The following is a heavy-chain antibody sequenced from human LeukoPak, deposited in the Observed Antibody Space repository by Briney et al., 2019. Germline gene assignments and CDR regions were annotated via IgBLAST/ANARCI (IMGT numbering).Heavy chain of an antibody. V-gene: IGHV3-23*01. J-gene: IGHJ4*02. CDR1: GFTFSSYA. CDR2: ISGSGGST. CDR3: AKDYVWGSYRHQYFDY. Sequence: PGGSLRLSCAASGFTFSSYAMSWVRQAPGKGLEGVSAISGSGGSTYYADSVKGRCTISRDNSKNTLYLQMNSLRAEDTAVYYCAKDYVWGSYRHQYFDYWGQGTLVTVSS. D-gene: IGHD3-16*02.